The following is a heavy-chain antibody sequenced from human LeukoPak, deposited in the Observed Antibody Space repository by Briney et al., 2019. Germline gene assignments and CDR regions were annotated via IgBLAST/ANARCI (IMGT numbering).Heavy chain of an antibody. V-gene: IGHV3-30*04. Sequence: GGSLRLSCAASGFTFSSYAMHWVRQAPGKGLEWVAVISYDGSNKYYADSVKGRFTISRDNSKNTLYLQMNSLRAEDTAVYYCARSSRFNYDSSGLDAFDIWGQGTMVTVSS. J-gene: IGHJ3*02. CDR3: ARSSRFNYDSSGLDAFDI. CDR1: GFTFSSYA. D-gene: IGHD3-22*01. CDR2: ISYDGSNK.